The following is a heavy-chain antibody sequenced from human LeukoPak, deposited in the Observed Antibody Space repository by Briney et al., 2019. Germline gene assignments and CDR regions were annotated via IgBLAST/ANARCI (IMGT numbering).Heavy chain of an antibody. V-gene: IGHV3-48*03. CDR1: GFTFSSYE. Sequence: GGSLRLSCAASGFTFSSYEMNWVRQAPGKGLEWVSYISSSGSTIYYADSVKGRFTISRDNSKNTLYLQMNSLRAEDTAVYFCANSYTVTTSPFDYWGQGTLVSVSS. J-gene: IGHJ4*02. D-gene: IGHD4-17*01. CDR3: ANSYTVTTSPFDY. CDR2: ISSSGSTI.